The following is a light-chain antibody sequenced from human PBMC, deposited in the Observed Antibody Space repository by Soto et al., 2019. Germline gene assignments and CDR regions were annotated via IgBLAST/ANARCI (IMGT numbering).Light chain of an antibody. CDR2: RNN. CDR1: TSNLGSNF. Sequence: QSVLTQPPSASGTPGQRVTISCSGSTSNLGSNFIYWYKQLPGAATKLHISRNNQRTSGGPDRFSGSIASTSAPLAISGLRSEDEADYHCCSYAGSSTLVFGGGTKLTVL. CDR3: CSYAGSSTLV. V-gene: IGLV1-47*01. J-gene: IGLJ2*01.